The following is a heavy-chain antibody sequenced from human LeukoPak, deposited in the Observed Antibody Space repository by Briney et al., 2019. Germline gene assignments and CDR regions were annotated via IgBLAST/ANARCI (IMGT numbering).Heavy chain of an antibody. J-gene: IGHJ3*02. CDR2: IKSKTNAGTT. V-gene: IGHV3-15*01. D-gene: IGHD5-18*01. CDR1: GFTFSKAW. CDR3: VTEGYIYGYHSLDT. Sequence: VKLGGSLRLSCAVSGFTFSKAWMSWVRQAPGKGLEWVGRIKSKTNAGTTDSAAPVKGRFTISRDDSKNTLYLQMISLKIEDTAVYYCVTEGYIYGYHSLDTWGRGTMVTVSS.